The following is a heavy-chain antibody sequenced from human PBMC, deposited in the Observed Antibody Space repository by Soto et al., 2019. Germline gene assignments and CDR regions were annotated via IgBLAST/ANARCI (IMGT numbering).Heavy chain of an antibody. J-gene: IGHJ4*02. CDR1: GFTFSGHW. CDR2: INQDGSEK. CDR3: AGLPSDVNSYGVFDY. V-gene: IGHV3-7*03. D-gene: IGHD3-10*01. Sequence: EVQLVESGGALVQPGGSLRLSCAASGFTFSGHWMTWVRQAPGKGLELVANINQDGSEKYYVDSVKGRFTISRDNDKNSLFLQMNSLRAGDTAVYYCAGLPSDVNSYGVFDYWGQGTLVTVSS.